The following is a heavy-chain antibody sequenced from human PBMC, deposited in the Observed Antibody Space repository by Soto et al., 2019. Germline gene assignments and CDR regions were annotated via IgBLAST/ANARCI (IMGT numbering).Heavy chain of an antibody. J-gene: IGHJ3*01. CDR1: GDSMSTYY. V-gene: IGHV4-4*07. D-gene: IGHD7-27*01. CDR3: ARDQSGAADF. CDR2: ISATGTT. Sequence: QVHLQESGPGLVEPSETLSLTCTVSGDSMSTYYWNWIRQSAEKGLEWIGRISATGTTTYIPSLKSRITLSVDTSKNEFSLNLKFVTAADTAVYFCARDQSGAADFRGPGTMVTVS.